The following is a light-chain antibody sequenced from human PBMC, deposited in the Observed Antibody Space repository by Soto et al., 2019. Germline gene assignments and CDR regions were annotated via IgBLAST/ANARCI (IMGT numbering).Light chain of an antibody. V-gene: IGKV1-39*01. Sequence: DIQMTQSPSSLSASVGDRVTITCRASQSITTYLNWYQQKPGKAPKLLIYAASSLHSGVPSRFSGSGSETEFTLSISSLQPEDFATYFCPQSHSAPLTFGGGTKVEIK. J-gene: IGKJ4*01. CDR1: QSITTY. CDR2: AAS. CDR3: PQSHSAPLT.